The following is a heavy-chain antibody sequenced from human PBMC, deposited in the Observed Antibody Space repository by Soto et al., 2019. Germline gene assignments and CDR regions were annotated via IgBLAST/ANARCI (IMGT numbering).Heavy chain of an antibody. CDR1: GFTFSNYA. J-gene: IGHJ4*02. Sequence: EVQLLESGGTLVQLGGSLRLSCAASGFTFSNYAMSWFRQAPGKGLEWVSAISSSGRQTYYADSVRGRFTILRDNSKNALYLPMSSLRAEDTGVYYCATAQYYERSDFWGPGTLVTVSS. D-gene: IGHD3-22*01. CDR3: ATAQYYERSDF. CDR2: ISSSGRQT. V-gene: IGHV3-23*01.